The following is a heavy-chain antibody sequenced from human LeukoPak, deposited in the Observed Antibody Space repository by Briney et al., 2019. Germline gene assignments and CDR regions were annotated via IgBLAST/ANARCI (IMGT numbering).Heavy chain of an antibody. D-gene: IGHD1-26*01. CDR2: IRSDGSIT. Sequence: GGSLRLSCAASGSTFSSYWLHWVRQAPGKGLARVSVIRSDGSITTYADSVKGRFTISRDTAKNTLYLQMNSLRAEDTAVYYCARDGRSGNFDKWGQGTLVSVSS. J-gene: IGHJ4*02. V-gene: IGHV3-74*01. CDR3: ARDGRSGNFDK. CDR1: GSTFSSYW.